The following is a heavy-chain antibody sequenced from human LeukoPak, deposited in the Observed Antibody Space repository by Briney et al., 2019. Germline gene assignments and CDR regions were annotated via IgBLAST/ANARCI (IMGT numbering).Heavy chain of an antibody. J-gene: IGHJ4*02. D-gene: IGHD1-14*01. V-gene: IGHV3-21*01. CDR3: TRDTPGHGSDY. CDR1: EFTFSSYS. CDR2: ITSSSSYI. Sequence: GGSLRLSCAASEFTFSSYSMNWVRQAPGKGLEWVSYITSSSSYIYYADSVRSRFTVSRDNAKNSLYLQMNSLRAEDTAIYYCTRDTPGHGSDYWGQGTLVTVSS.